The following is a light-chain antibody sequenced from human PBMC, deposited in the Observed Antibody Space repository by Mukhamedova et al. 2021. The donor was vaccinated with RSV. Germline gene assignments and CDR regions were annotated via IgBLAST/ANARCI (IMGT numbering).Light chain of an antibody. CDR3: TSYSSSTTLYV. Sequence: ITISCTGTSGDIGSYTYVSWYQQHPGKAPKLMIFEVSHRPSGVSNRFSGSKSGNTASLTISGLQAEDEADYYCTSYSSSTTLYV. V-gene: IGLV2-14*01. CDR2: EVS. J-gene: IGLJ1*01. CDR1: SGDIGSYTY.